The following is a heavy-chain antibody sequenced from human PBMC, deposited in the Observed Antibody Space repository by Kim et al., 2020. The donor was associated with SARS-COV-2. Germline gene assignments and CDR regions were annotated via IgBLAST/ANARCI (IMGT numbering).Heavy chain of an antibody. V-gene: IGHV2-5*02. CDR3: AHYEWAEYSSSSYSAYYFDY. J-gene: IGHJ4*02. CDR1: GFSLSTSGVG. CDR2: IYWDDDK. Sequence: SGPTLVNPTQTLTLTCTFSGFSLSTSGVGVGWIRQPPGKALEWLALIYWDDDKRYSPSLKSRLTITKDTSKNQVVLTMTNMDPVDTATYYCAHYEWAEYSSSSYSAYYFDYWGQGTLVTVSS. D-gene: IGHD6-6*01.